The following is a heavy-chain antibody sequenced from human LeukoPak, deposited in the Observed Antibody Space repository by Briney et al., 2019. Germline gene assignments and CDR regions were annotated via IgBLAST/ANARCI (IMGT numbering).Heavy chain of an antibody. CDR2: IKSRSEGGTI. CDR3: TTGGLG. D-gene: IGHD3-16*01. CDR1: GFTFSGYS. V-gene: IGHV3-15*01. Sequence: NPGGSLRLSCAASGFTFSGYSMNWVRQAPGKGLEWVGRIKSRSEGGTIDYAAPVKGRFTISRDGSKNTLYLQMNSLQSEDTAVYYCTTGGLGWGRGTMVTVSS. J-gene: IGHJ3*01.